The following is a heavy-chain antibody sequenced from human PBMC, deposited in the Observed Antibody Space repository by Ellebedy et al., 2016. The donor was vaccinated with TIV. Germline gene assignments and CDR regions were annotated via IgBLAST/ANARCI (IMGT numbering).Heavy chain of an antibody. D-gene: IGHD2-21*02. CDR2: VFYSGSP. CDR1: GGSVSSTRYY. Sequence: MPSETLSLTCSVSGGSVSSTRYYWAWIRQPPGKGLEYIGSVFYSGSPSSNPSFKSRVTLSADTSKNQFSLNLRTVTAADTAVYYCARTDPWQPIDDWGQGILVSVSS. V-gene: IGHV4-39*01. J-gene: IGHJ4*02. CDR3: ARTDPWQPIDD.